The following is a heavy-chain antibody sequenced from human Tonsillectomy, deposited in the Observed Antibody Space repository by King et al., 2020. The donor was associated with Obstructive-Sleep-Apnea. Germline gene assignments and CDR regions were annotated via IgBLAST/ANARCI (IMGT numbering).Heavy chain of an antibody. CDR3: ARDCRLPGTVYGDY. D-gene: IGHD3-9*01. V-gene: IGHV3-48*04. J-gene: IGHJ4*02. CDR2: ISSSSSAI. Sequence: VQLVESGGGLVQPGGSLRLSCAASVFTFSSYSMRWVRQAPGKGLECGSSISSSSSAIYYADSVKGRFTISRDNAKNSLYLQMNSLRAEDTAVYYCARDCRLPGTVYGDYWGQGTLVTVSS. CDR1: VFTFSSYS.